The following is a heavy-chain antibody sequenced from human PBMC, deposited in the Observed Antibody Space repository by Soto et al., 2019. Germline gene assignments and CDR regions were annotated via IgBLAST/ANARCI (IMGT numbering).Heavy chain of an antibody. CDR1: GGSISSGGYY. D-gene: IGHD6-6*01. CDR3: ARETIGSRRIAARKFEGWFDP. Sequence: QVQLQESGPGLVKPSQTLSLTCTVSGGSISSGGYYWSWIRQHPGKGLEWIGYIYYSGSTYYNPSLKSRVTRSVDTSKNQFSLKLSSVTAADTAVYYCARETIGSRRIAARKFEGWFDPWGQGTLVTVSS. V-gene: IGHV4-31*03. J-gene: IGHJ5*02. CDR2: IYYSGST.